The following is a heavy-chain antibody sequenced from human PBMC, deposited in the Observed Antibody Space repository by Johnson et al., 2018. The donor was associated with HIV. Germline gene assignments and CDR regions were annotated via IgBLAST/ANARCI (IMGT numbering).Heavy chain of an antibody. D-gene: IGHD6-19*01. V-gene: IGHV3-15*01. CDR2: IKSKTDGGTT. Sequence: EVQLVESGGGVVQPGRSLRLSCAASGFTFSNAWMSWVRQAPGKGLEWVGRIKSKTDGGTTDYAAPVKGRFTISRDDSKNTLYLQMNSLKTEDTAVYYCARDRWLGDAFDIWGQGTMVTVSS. CDR1: GFTFSNAW. CDR3: ARDRWLGDAFDI. J-gene: IGHJ3*02.